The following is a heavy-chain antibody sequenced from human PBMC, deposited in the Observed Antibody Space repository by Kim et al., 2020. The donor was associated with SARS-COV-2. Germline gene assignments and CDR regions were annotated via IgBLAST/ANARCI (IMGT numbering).Heavy chain of an antibody. CDR3: ARGTDSSSWYRVHFDY. J-gene: IGHJ4*02. CDR1: GYSFTSYW. D-gene: IGHD6-13*01. Sequence: GESLKISCKGSGYSFTSYWIGWVRQMPGKGLEWMGIIYPGDSDTRYSPSFQGQVTISADKSISTAYLQWSSLKASDTAMYYCARGTDSSSWYRVHFDYWGQGTLVTVSS. V-gene: IGHV5-51*01. CDR2: IYPGDSDT.